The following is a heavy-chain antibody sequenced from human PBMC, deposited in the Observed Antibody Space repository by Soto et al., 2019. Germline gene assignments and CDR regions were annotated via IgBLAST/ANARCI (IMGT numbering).Heavy chain of an antibody. CDR3: ARIYGDYGNWYFDL. V-gene: IGHV3-53*01. D-gene: IGHD4-17*01. Sequence: EVHLVESGGGLIQPGGSLRLSCAASGFTVSSNYMSWVRQAPGKGLEWLSVTYSGGTTYYADSVKSRFTISRDNSKNTLYLQMNSLRAEDTAVYYCARIYGDYGNWYFDLWGRGTLVTVSS. CDR2: TYSGGTT. CDR1: GFTVSSNY. J-gene: IGHJ2*01.